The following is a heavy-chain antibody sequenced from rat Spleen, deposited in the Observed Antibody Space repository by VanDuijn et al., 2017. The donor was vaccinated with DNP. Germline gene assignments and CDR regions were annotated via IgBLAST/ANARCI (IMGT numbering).Heavy chain of an antibody. CDR1: GFSLTSYN. Sequence: QVQLKESGPGLVQPSQTLSLTCTVAGFSLTSYNVHWVRQPPGKGLEWMGLIWNTGDTRYNSALKSRLSISKDTSKSQVFLKMNSLQTEDTATYYCARAFGYWGQGVMVTVSS. CDR3: ARAFGY. V-gene: IGHV2-41*01. D-gene: IGHD4-3*01. J-gene: IGHJ2*01. CDR2: IWNTGDT.